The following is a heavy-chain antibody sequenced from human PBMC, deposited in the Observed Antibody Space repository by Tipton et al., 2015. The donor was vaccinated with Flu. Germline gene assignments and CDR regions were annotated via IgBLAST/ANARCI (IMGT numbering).Heavy chain of an antibody. Sequence: SLRLSCAASGFTFSTYEMNWVRLAPGKGLEWVSYISSTGSTISYADSVKGRFTISRDNAKKSLSLQMNSLNAEDTAVYYCATLTGDDYRGQGTLVTVSA. CDR1: GFTFSTYE. CDR3: ATLTGDDY. D-gene: IGHD7-27*01. CDR2: ISSTGSTI. V-gene: IGHV3-48*03. J-gene: IGHJ4*02.